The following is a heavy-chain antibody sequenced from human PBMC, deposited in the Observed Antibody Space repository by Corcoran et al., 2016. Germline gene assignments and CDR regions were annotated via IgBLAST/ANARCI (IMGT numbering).Heavy chain of an antibody. CDR1: GGSISSSTW. Sequence: QVQLQESGPGLMKPSGTLSLTCAVSGGSISSSTWWSWVRQPPGKGLEWIGEIFHSGSTNYNPSLKSRVTLSVDTCKNKFSLRLTSVTAADTAMYYCASLYNRLWGQGTLVTVSS. V-gene: IGHV4-4*02. CDR3: ASLYNRL. J-gene: IGHJ4*02. CDR2: IFHSGST. D-gene: IGHD1-20*01.